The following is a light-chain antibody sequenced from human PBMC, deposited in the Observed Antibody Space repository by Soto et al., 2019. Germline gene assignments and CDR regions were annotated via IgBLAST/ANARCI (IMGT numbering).Light chain of an antibody. V-gene: IGKV1-39*01. Sequence: DIQMTQSPSSLSASVGDRVTITCRASQSISSYLNWYQQKQGKAPKLLIYAASSLQSGVPSRFSGSGSGPDFTLTISSLQHEDFATYYCQQSYSTPLTFGGGTKVEIK. CDR3: QQSYSTPLT. CDR2: AAS. CDR1: QSISSY. J-gene: IGKJ4*01.